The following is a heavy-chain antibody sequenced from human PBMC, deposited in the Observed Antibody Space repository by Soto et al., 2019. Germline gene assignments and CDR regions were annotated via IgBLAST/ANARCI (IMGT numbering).Heavy chain of an antibody. CDR2: IDRDGNEK. CDR1: EFPLRNHW. CDR3: VREAWIGRDDAFDM. Sequence: EVQLVEAGGGLVQPGRSLRLSCVASEFPLRNHWLTGVRQAPVKGLEWVAKIDRDGNEKAYLGSVRGRFTISRDNAKNSLYLQMNSLRTEDTAVYYGVREAWIGRDDAFDMWGQGTMVIVSS. J-gene: IGHJ3*02. V-gene: IGHV3-7*04. D-gene: IGHD1-1*01.